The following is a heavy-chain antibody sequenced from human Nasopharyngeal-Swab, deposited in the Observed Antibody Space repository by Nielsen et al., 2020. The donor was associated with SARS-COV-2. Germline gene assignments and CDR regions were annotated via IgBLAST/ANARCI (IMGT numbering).Heavy chain of an antibody. Sequence: LKISCAASGFTFSSYWMHWVRQAPGKGLVWVSRINSDGSSTSYADSVKGRFTISRDNAKNTLYLQMNSLRAEDTAVYYCARATWLSSMDVWGQGTTVTVSS. D-gene: IGHD3-22*01. CDR2: INSDGSST. CDR1: GFTFSSYW. J-gene: IGHJ6*02. V-gene: IGHV3-74*01. CDR3: ARATWLSSMDV.